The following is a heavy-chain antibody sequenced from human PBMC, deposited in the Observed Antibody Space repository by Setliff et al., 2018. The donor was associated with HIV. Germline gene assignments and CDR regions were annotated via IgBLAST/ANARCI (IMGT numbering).Heavy chain of an antibody. J-gene: IGHJ6*02. V-gene: IGHV4-31*03. CDR3: ARITIFVPGDPYFFGMDV. CDR1: GDSVSSGGFY. CDR2: LFYSGTT. D-gene: IGHD3-3*02. Sequence: SETLSLTCSVSGDSVSSGGFYWSWIRQRPDKGLEWIGHLFYSGTTYYSPSLKSRVIISRDTSENQFSLQLSSVTAADTAVYYCARITIFVPGDPYFFGMDVWGQGTTVTVSS.